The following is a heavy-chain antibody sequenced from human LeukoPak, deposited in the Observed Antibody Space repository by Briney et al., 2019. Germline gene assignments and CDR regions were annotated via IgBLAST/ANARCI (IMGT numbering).Heavy chain of an antibody. CDR3: ARDYGCSGGSCYTRTDLSFDP. J-gene: IGHJ5*02. CDR2: IIPIFGTA. D-gene: IGHD2-15*01. V-gene: IGHV1-69*06. Sequence: ASVKVSCKASGDTFSSYAISWVRQAPGQGLEWMGGIIPIFGTANYAQKFQGRVTITADKSTSTAYMELSSLRSEDTAVYYCARDYGCSGGSCYTRTDLSFDPWGQGTLVTVSS. CDR1: GDTFSSYA.